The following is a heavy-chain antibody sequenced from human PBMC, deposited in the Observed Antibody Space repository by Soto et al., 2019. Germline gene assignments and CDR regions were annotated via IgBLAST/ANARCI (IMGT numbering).Heavy chain of an antibody. J-gene: IGHJ3*02. CDR1: GYTFTSYG. CDR3: ARDNAHAPLYSCGWYDAFDI. D-gene: IGHD6-19*01. Sequence: QVQLVQSGAEVKKPGASVKVSCKASGYTFTSYGISWVRQAPGQGLEWMGWISAYNGNTNYAQKLQGRVTMTTDTSTSTAYMELRSVRSDDSAVYYCARDNAHAPLYSCGWYDAFDIWGQGTMVTVSS. CDR2: ISAYNGNT. V-gene: IGHV1-18*01.